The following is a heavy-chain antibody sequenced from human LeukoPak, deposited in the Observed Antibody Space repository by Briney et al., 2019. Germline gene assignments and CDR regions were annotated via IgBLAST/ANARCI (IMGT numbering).Heavy chain of an antibody. J-gene: IGHJ4*02. CDR2: INHSGST. D-gene: IGHD6-13*01. Sequence: SETLSLTCAVYGGSFSGYYWSWIRQPPGKGLEWIGEINHSGSTNYNPSLKSRVTISVDTSKNQFSLKLSSVTAADTAVYYCARAVYSSSWYSHYWGQGTLVTVSS. CDR3: ARAVYSSSWYSHY. V-gene: IGHV4-34*01. CDR1: GGSFSGYY.